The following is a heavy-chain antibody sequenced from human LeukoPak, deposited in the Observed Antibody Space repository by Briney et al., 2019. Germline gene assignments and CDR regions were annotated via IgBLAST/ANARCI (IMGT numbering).Heavy chain of an antibody. CDR2: IYTSGST. J-gene: IGHJ5*02. V-gene: IGHV4-61*02. D-gene: IGHD6-6*01. CDR1: GGSISSGSYY. Sequence: PSETLSLTCTVSGGSISSGSYYWSWIRQPAGKGLEWIGRIYTSGSTNYNPSLKSRVTISVDTSKNHLSLKLSSVTAADTAVYYCARDGPNRSSSLVPPFDPWGQGTPVTVSS. CDR3: ARDGPNRSSSLVPPFDP.